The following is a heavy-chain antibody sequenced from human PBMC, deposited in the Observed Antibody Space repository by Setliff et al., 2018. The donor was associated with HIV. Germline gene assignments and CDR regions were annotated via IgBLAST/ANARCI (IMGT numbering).Heavy chain of an antibody. CDR1: GGSFSNSYYF. Sequence: SSETLSLTCNVSGGSFSNSYYFWGWIRQPTGKGLEWIGSISYSGSTYYNPSLKSRVTMSVDTSKNQFSLKLRSLTAADTAVYYCARHRQGLTGSTPGYYMDVWGKGTTVTVSS. CDR2: ISYSGST. CDR3: ARHRQGLTGSTPGYYMDV. D-gene: IGHD1-7*01. V-gene: IGHV4-39*01. J-gene: IGHJ6*03.